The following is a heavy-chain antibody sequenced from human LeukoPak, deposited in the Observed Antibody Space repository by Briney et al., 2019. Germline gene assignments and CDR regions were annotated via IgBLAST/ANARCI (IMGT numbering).Heavy chain of an antibody. J-gene: IGHJ4*02. CDR2: IKHDGSDK. CDR1: GFTFSSYW. V-gene: IGHV3-7*04. Sequence: GGSLRFSCAASGFTFSSYWMSWVRQAPGKGLEWVANIKHDGSDKYYVDSVKGRFTISRDNAENSLYLQMNSLRAEDTAMYYCARSQSLGYWGQGTLVTVSS. CDR3: ARSQSLGY.